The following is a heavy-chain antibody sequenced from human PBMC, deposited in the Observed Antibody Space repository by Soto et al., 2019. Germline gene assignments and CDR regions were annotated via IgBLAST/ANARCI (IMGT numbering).Heavy chain of an antibody. Sequence: QVQLQQWGAGLLKPSETLSLTCAVYGGSFSGYYWSWIRQPPGKGLEWIGEINHSGSTNYNPSLKTRVTISVDTSKNQFSLKLSSVTAADTAVYYCARGGGSGPSTVGWFDPLGQGTLVTVSS. CDR1: GGSFSGYY. V-gene: IGHV4-34*01. CDR3: ARGGGSGPSTVGWFDP. D-gene: IGHD6-19*01. J-gene: IGHJ5*02. CDR2: INHSGST.